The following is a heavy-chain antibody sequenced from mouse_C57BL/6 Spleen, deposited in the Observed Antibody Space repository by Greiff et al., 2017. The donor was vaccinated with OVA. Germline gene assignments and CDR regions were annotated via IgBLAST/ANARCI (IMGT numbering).Heavy chain of an antibody. CDR2: IWSGGST. CDR1: GFSLTSYG. J-gene: IGHJ1*03. V-gene: IGHV2-5*01. Sequence: VKLMESGPGLVQPSQSLSITCTVSGFSLTSYGVHWVRQSPGKGLEWLGVIWSGGSTDYNAAFMSRLSITKDNSKSQVFFKMNSLQADDTAIYYCAKDPSYWYFDVWGTGTTVTVSS. CDR3: AKDPSYWYFDV.